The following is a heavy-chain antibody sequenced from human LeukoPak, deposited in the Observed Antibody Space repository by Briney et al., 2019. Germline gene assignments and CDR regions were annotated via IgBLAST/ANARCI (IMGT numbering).Heavy chain of an antibody. Sequence: PSQTLSLTCAVSGGSISSGGYSWSWIRQPPGKGLEWIGYIYYSGSTYYNPSLKSRVTISVDTSKNQFSLKLSSVTAADTAVYYCARGFKSGITMIVVARRSKGAFDIWGQGTMVTVSS. J-gene: IGHJ3*02. CDR2: IYYSGST. V-gene: IGHV4-30-4*07. CDR3: ARGFKSGITMIVVARRSKGAFDI. CDR1: GGSISSGGYS. D-gene: IGHD3-22*01.